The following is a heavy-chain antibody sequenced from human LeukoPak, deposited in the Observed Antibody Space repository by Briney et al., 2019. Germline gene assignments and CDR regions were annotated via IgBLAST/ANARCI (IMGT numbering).Heavy chain of an antibody. CDR3: ARAQYYYDSSGYRYYFDY. J-gene: IGHJ4*02. D-gene: IGHD3-22*01. CDR1: GFTFSDYY. V-gene: IGHV3-11*05. CDR2: ISSSSSYT. Sequence: PGGSLRLPCAASGFTFSDYYMSWIRQAPGKGLEWVSYISSSSSYTNYADSVKGRFTISRDNAKNSLYLQMNCLRAEDTAVYYCARAQYYYDSSGYRYYFDYWGQGTLVTVSS.